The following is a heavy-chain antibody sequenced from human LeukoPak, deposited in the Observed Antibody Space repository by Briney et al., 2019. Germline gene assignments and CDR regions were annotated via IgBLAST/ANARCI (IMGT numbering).Heavy chain of an antibody. V-gene: IGHV3-30*03. D-gene: IGHD2-2*01. J-gene: IGHJ4*02. Sequence: PGGSLRLSCAASGFTFSSYGMHWVRQAPGKGLEWVAVISYDGSNKYYADSVKGRFTISRDNSKNTLYLQMNSLRAEDTAVYYCARADCSSTSCDRRFDYWGQGTLVTVSS. CDR1: GFTFSSYG. CDR2: ISYDGSNK. CDR3: ARADCSSTSCDRRFDY.